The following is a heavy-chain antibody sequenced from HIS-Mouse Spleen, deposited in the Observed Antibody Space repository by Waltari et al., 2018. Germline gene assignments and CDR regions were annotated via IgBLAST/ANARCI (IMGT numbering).Heavy chain of an antibody. D-gene: IGHD6-13*01. V-gene: IGHV4-39*01. CDR2: IYYSGST. Sequence: QLQLQESGPGLVKPSETLSLTCTVAGCSISSSSYYWGWLRQPPGKGLEWIGSIYYSGSTYYNPSLKSRVTISVDTSKNQFSLKLSSVTAADTAVYYCARLSFTSSSWYIDYWGQGTLVTVSS. CDR1: GCSISSSSYY. J-gene: IGHJ4*02. CDR3: ARLSFTSSSWYIDY.